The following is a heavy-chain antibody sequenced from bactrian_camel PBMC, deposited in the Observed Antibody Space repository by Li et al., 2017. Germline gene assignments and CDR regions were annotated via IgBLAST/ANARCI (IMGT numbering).Heavy chain of an antibody. CDR1: GLTDSVNC. V-gene: IGHV3S53*01. CDR3: AADFWCTDYARADFGA. D-gene: IGHD4*01. CDR2: IDSDGYT. Sequence: QVQLVESGGGSVQAGGSLKLARVVSGLTDSVNCMGWFRQALGKEREGVAVIDSDGYTSYSASLKGRFTISHDNAKNTLYLQMNNLKPEDTAMYYCAADFWCTDYARADFGAWGQGTQVTVS. J-gene: IGHJ6*01.